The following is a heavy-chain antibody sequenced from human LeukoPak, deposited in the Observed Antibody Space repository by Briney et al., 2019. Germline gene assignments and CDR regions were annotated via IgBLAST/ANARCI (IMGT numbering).Heavy chain of an antibody. V-gene: IGHV4-59*08. D-gene: IGHD6-13*01. CDR3: ARRRGWKQQLVYFDY. CDR1: GGSISSYY. Sequence: SETLSLTCTVSGGSISSYYWSWIRQPPGKGLEWIGYLYHSGTPRYNPSLKSRVTISADTSKNQFFLNLNSTTGADTAVYYCARRRGWKQQLVYFDYWGQGTLATVSS. CDR2: LYHSGTP. J-gene: IGHJ4*02.